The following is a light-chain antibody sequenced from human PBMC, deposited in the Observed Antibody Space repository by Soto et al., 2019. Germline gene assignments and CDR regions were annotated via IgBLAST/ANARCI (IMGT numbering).Light chain of an antibody. CDR2: GVS. J-gene: IGKJ1*01. CDR3: QQYGSSRT. CDR1: QSVNSNY. V-gene: IGKV3-20*01. Sequence: EIVLTQSPGTLSLSPGERATLSCRASQSVNSNYLAWYQQKPGQAPRLLIYGVSSRATGMPDRFSGSGSGTDFTLTISRLEPEDFAVYYCQQYGSSRTFGQGTKVEI.